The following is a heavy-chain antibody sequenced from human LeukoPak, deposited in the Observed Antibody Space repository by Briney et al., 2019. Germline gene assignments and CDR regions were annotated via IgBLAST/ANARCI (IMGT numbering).Heavy chain of an antibody. CDR3: ARASNPDYYGSGTDNWFDP. CDR1: GYSISSGYY. V-gene: IGHV4-38-2*01. CDR2: IYHSGST. D-gene: IGHD3-10*01. Sequence: SETLSRTCAVSGYSISSGYYWGWIRQPPGKGLEWIGSIYHSGSTYYNPSLKSRVTISVGTSKNQFSLKLSSVTAADTAVYYCARASNPDYYGSGTDNWFDPWGQGTLVTVSS. J-gene: IGHJ5*02.